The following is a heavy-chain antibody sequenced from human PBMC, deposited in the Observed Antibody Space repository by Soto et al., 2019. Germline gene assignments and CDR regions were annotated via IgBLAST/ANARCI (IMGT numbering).Heavy chain of an antibody. CDR2: INPSGGST. J-gene: IGHJ5*02. CDR1: GGTFSSYA. CDR3: ARGWIGFLEWFDP. V-gene: IGHV1-46*01. Sequence: ASVKVSCKASGGTFSSYAISWVRQAPGQGLEWMGIINPSGGSTSYAQKFQGRVTMTRDTSTSTVYMELSSLRSEDTAVYYCARGWIGFLEWFDPWGQGTLVTVSS. D-gene: IGHD3-3*01.